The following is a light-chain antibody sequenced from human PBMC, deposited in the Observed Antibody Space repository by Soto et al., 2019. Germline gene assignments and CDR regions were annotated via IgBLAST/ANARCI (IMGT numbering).Light chain of an antibody. CDR2: DVS. CDR1: SSDVGGYNY. V-gene: IGLV2-14*01. CDR3: SSYTSSSTLYV. J-gene: IGLJ1*01. Sequence: QSVPTQPASVSGSPGQSITISCTGTSSDVGGYNYVSWYQQHPGKAPKLMIYDVSNRPSGVSNRFSGSKSGNTASLTISVLQAEDEADYYCSSYTSSSTLYVFGTGTKVTVL.